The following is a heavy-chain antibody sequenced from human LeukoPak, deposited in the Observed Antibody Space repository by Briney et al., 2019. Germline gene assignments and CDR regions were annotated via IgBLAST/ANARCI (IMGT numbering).Heavy chain of an antibody. D-gene: IGHD7-27*01. CDR1: GGSISSGGYY. CDR3: ARGLTGDRYPGGYFDL. CDR2: IYYSGST. Sequence: PSETLSLTCTVSGGSISSGGYYWSWIRQHPGKGLEWIGYIYYSGSTNYNPSLKSRVTISVDTSKNQFSLKLSSVTAADTAVYYCARGLTGDRYPGGYFDLWGRGTLVTVSS. V-gene: IGHV4-61*08. J-gene: IGHJ2*01.